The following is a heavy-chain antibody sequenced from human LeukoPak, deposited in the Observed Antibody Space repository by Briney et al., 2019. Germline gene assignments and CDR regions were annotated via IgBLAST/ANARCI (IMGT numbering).Heavy chain of an antibody. J-gene: IGHJ5*02. Sequence: SQTLSLTCAISGDSVSSNSAAWNWIRQSPSRGLEWLGRTYYRSKWYNDYAVSVKGRITTNPDTSKNQFSLKLSSVTAADTAVYYCARHVAPDYDILTGYYMDNWFDPWGQGTLVTVSS. CDR1: GDSVSSNSAA. CDR2: TYYRSKWYN. CDR3: ARHVAPDYDILTGYYMDNWFDP. D-gene: IGHD3-9*01. V-gene: IGHV6-1*01.